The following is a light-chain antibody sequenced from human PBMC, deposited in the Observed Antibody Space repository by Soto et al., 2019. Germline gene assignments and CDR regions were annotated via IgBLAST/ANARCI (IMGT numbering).Light chain of an antibody. CDR2: EIN. CDR1: SSDVGAYDY. CDR3: SSFARSNNFPYV. V-gene: IGLV2-8*01. Sequence: QSVLTQPPSASGSPGQSVTISCTGTSSDVGAYDYVSWYQQHPGKAPKLMIYEINKRPSGVPDRFSGSKSGNTASLTVSGLQAEDEAAYYCSSFARSNNFPYVFGTGTRSPS. J-gene: IGLJ1*01.